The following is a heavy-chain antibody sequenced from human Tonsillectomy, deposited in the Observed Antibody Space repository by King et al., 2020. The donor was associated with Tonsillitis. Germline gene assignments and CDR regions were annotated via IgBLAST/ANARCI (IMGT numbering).Heavy chain of an antibody. D-gene: IGHD1-26*01. J-gene: IGHJ3*02. CDR1: GFTFSSYS. CDR2: IISGSNYI. V-gene: IGHV3-21*01. Sequence: VQLVESGGGLVKPGGALRLSCEGAGFTFSSYSMNWVRPAPGGGLEWVSSIISGSNYIYYAEAVKGRFTISRDNAKSALYLQMNSLRAEDTAVYYCARAHSGSYQRTDAFDIWGQGTMVTVSS. CDR3: ARAHSGSYQRTDAFDI.